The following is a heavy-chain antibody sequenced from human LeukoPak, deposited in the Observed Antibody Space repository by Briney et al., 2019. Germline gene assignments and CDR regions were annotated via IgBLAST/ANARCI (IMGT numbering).Heavy chain of an antibody. V-gene: IGHV3-7*01. CDR1: GFSFSNYW. D-gene: IGHD3-22*01. CDR2: IQQHGSET. Sequence: PGGSLRLSCEASGFSFSNYWMSWVRQAPGKGLEWVANIQQHGSETYYVDSVKGRFTISRDNAKNSLYLQMNSLRAEDTAVYYCAREYYYDSSGPKALWGQGTLVTVSS. J-gene: IGHJ4*02. CDR3: AREYYYDSSGPKAL.